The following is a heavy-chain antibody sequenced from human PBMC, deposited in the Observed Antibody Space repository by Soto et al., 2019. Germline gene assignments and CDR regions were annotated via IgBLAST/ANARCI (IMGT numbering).Heavy chain of an antibody. J-gene: IGHJ4*02. V-gene: IGHV4-31*03. CDR3: ARFNDRYYDSSGGLDY. CDR2: IYYGGST. D-gene: IGHD3-22*01. Sequence: SETLSLTCTVSGGSISSGGYYWSWIRQHPGKGLEWIGYIYYGGSTYYNPSLKSRVTISVDTSKNQFSLRLSSVTAADTAVYYCARFNDRYYDSSGGLDYWGQGTLVTVSS. CDR1: GGSISSGGYY.